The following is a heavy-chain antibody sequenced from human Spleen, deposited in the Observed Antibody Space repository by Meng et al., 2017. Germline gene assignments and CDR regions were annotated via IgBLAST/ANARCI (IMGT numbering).Heavy chain of an antibody. J-gene: IGHJ4*02. V-gene: IGHV3-23*01. Sequence: EVQLLDSGAGLVQPGGCLRLSCVASGFIFNTYGMNWVRQAPGKGLEWVSTVDADGGATYYADSMKGRFTISRDNSKNTLYLQMNSLRVEDTAIYYCVPRTTFYDYWGQGTLVTVSS. CDR3: VPRTTFYDY. CDR2: VDADGGAT. CDR1: GFIFNTYG. D-gene: IGHD2/OR15-2a*01.